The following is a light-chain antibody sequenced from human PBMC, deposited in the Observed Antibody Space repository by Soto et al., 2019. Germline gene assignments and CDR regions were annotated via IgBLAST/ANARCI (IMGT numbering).Light chain of an antibody. CDR3: QQSYGTPWT. Sequence: DIQMTQSPSSLSASVGDRVTVTCRASQSITTYLNWYQQKPGKAPKLLIYAASSLQSGVPSRFSGSGSGTDFTLTITSLQPEDFATYICQQSYGTPWTFGRGTKVEI. CDR2: AAS. CDR1: QSITTY. V-gene: IGKV1-39*01. J-gene: IGKJ1*01.